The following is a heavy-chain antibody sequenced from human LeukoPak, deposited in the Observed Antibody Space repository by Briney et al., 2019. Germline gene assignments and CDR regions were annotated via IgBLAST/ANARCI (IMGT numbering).Heavy chain of an antibody. V-gene: IGHV1-24*01. CDR2: FDPEDGET. CDR3: ATGLGAPHTHAPPFDY. CDR1: GYTLTELS. Sequence: GSVKVFCKVSGYTLTELSMHWVRQAPGKGLEWMGGFDPEDGETIYAQKFQGRVTMTEDTSTDTAYMELSSLRSEDTAVYYCATGLGAPHTHAPPFDYWGQGTLVTVSS. D-gene: IGHD1-26*01. J-gene: IGHJ4*02.